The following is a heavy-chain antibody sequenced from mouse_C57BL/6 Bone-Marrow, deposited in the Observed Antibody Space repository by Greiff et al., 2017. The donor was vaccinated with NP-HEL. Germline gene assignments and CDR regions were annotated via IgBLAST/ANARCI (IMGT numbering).Heavy chain of an antibody. Sequence: VQLQQSGPELVKPGASVKISCKASGYTFTDYYMNWVKQSHGKSLEWIGDINPNNGGTSYNQKFKGKATLTVDKSSSTAYMELRSLTSEDSAVYYCARVGDYSYDYWGQGTTLTVSS. V-gene: IGHV1-26*01. CDR1: GYTFTDYY. CDR2: INPNNGGT. J-gene: IGHJ2*01. CDR3: ARVGDYSYDY. D-gene: IGHD1-1*01.